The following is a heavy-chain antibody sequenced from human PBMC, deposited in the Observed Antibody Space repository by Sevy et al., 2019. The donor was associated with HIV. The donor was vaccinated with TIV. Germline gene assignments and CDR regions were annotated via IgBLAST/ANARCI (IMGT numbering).Heavy chain of an antibody. CDR3: ARCVDTAMVYYFDY. D-gene: IGHD5-18*01. J-gene: IGHJ4*02. CDR1: GGSISSGGYY. V-gene: IGHV4-31*03. Sequence: SETLSLTCTVSGGSISSGGYYWSWIRQHPGKGLEWIGYIYYSGSTYYNPSLKIRVTISVDTSKNQFSLKLSSVTAADTAVYYCARCVDTAMVYYFDYWGQGTLVTVSS. CDR2: IYYSGST.